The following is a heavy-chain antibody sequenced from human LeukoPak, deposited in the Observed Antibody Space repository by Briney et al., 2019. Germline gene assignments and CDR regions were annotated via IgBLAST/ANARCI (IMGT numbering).Heavy chain of an antibody. Sequence: GASVKVSCKASGYTFTSYDINWVRRATGQGLEWTGWMNPNSGNTGYAQKFQGRVTMTRNTSISTAYMELSSLRSEDTAVYYCARGYGLAAGTEFYDYWGQGTLVTVSS. D-gene: IGHD6-13*01. CDR2: MNPNSGNT. CDR1: GYTFTSYD. V-gene: IGHV1-8*01. J-gene: IGHJ4*02. CDR3: ARGYGLAAGTEFYDY.